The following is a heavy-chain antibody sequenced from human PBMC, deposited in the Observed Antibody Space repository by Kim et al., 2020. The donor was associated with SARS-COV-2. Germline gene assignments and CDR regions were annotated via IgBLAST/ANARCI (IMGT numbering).Heavy chain of an antibody. J-gene: IGHJ4*02. V-gene: IGHV4-59*13. Sequence: SETLSLTCTVSGGSISSYYWSWIRQPPGKGLEWIGYIYYSGSTNYNPSLKSRVTISVDTSKNQFSLKLSSVTAADTAVYYCARDTHPLLWFGGLDYWGQGTLVTVSS. CDR1: GGSISSYY. CDR2: IYYSGST. CDR3: ARDTHPLLWFGGLDY. D-gene: IGHD3-10*01.